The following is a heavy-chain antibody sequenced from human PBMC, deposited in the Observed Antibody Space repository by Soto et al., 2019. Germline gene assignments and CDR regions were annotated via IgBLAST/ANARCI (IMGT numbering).Heavy chain of an antibody. CDR3: AKKKIADDFNPFDF. V-gene: IGHV5-51*01. CDR1: GYSFATYW. J-gene: IGHJ4*02. CDR2: IRPGDFDT. Sequence: EVQLVQSGAEVKKPGEFLKISCRASGYSFATYWIGWVRQRPGKGLEWMGIIRPGDFDTRYTPSLQGQVTFSVDTSISPAYLQWSSLKASDTAMYYCAKKKIADDFNPFDFWGQGTLVTVSS. D-gene: IGHD2-21*02.